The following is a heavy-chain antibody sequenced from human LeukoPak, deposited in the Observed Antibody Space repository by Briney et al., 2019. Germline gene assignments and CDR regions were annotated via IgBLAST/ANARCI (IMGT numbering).Heavy chain of an antibody. D-gene: IGHD5-18*01. CDR3: AKASVDTAMVYY. J-gene: IGHJ4*02. Sequence: PSQTLSLTCTVSGGSISSGDYYWSWIRQPPGKGLEWIGYIYYSGSTYYNPSLKSRVIISVDTSKNQFSLKLSSVTAADTAVYYCAKASVDTAMVYYWGQGTLVTVSS. V-gene: IGHV4-30-4*01. CDR1: GGSISSGDYY. CDR2: IYYSGST.